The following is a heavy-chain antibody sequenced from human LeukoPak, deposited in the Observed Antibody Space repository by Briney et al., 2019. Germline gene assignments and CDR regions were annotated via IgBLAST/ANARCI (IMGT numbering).Heavy chain of an antibody. CDR2: MNPNSGNT. Sequence: ASVTVSCKASGYTFTSYDINWVRQATGQGLAWMGWMNPNSGNTGYAQKFQGRVTMTRNTSISTAYMELSSLRSEDTAVYYCASRSITMVRGVIITFNWFDPGGQGTLVTVSS. CDR3: ASRSITMVRGVIITFNWFDP. D-gene: IGHD3-10*01. J-gene: IGHJ5*02. V-gene: IGHV1-8*01. CDR1: GYTFTSYD.